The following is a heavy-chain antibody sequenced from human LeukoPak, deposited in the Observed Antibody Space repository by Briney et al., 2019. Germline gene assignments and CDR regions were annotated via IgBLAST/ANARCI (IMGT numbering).Heavy chain of an antibody. CDR2: TNPNSGNT. J-gene: IGHJ4*02. CDR1: GYTFTSYD. Sequence: ASVKVSCKASGYTFTSYDINWVRQATGQGLEWMGWTNPNSGNTGYAQKFQGRVTMTRNTSISTAYMELSSLRSEDTAVYYCARAATKRKQWLVRLDYWGQGTLVTVSS. D-gene: IGHD6-19*01. V-gene: IGHV1-8*01. CDR3: ARAATKRKQWLVRLDY.